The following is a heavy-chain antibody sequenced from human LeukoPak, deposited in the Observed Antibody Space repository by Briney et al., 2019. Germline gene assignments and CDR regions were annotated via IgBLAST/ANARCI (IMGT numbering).Heavy chain of an antibody. Sequence: GASVTVSCTASGYTFTSYGISWVRQAPGQGLEWMGWISDYNGNTNYAQKLQGRVTMTTDTSTSTAYMELRSLRSDDTAVYYCARSYSSGWYADYWGQGTLVTVSS. V-gene: IGHV1-18*04. J-gene: IGHJ4*02. D-gene: IGHD6-19*01. CDR3: ARSYSSGWYADY. CDR1: GYTFTSYG. CDR2: ISDYNGNT.